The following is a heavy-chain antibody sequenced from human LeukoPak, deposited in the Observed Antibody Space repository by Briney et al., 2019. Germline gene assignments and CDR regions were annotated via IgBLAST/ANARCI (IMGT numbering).Heavy chain of an antibody. D-gene: IGHD6-13*01. V-gene: IGHV1-2*02. J-gene: IGHJ5*02. CDR1: GYTFTGYY. Sequence: GASVKVSCKASGYTFTGYYMHWVRQAPGQGLEWMGWINPNSGGTNYAQKFRGRVTMTRGTSISTAYMELSRLRSDDTAVYYCARDYTYSSSWYNWFDPWGQGTLVTVSS. CDR2: INPNSGGT. CDR3: ARDYTYSSSWYNWFDP.